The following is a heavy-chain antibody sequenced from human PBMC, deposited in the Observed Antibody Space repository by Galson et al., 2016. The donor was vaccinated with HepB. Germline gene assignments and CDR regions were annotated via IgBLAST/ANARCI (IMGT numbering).Heavy chain of an antibody. CDR3: AKDGRATTVVTRNYFDF. J-gene: IGHJ4*02. CDR1: GFTFDDYT. CDR2: IRWDGGDT. V-gene: IGHV3-43*01. Sequence: SLRLSCAASGFTFDDYTMHWVRQVPGKGLEWISVIRWDGGDTYYADSVKGRFTISRDNNKNSLYLQMNSLTTEDTALYFCAKDGRATTVVTRNYFDFWGQGTLVIVSS. D-gene: IGHD4-23*01.